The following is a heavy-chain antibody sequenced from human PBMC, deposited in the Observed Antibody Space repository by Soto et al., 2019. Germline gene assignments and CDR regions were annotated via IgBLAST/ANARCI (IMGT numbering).Heavy chain of an antibody. V-gene: IGHV1-46*01. Sequence: GQRLEWMGIITPSGRSTSYAQKFQGRVTMTRDTSTSTGYMELSSLRSEDTAVYYCARGLKEAYYDFCSGHETPNYF. J-gene: IGHJ4*01. CDR3: ARGLKEAYYDFCSGHETPNYF. D-gene: IGHD3-3*01. CDR2: ITPSGRST.